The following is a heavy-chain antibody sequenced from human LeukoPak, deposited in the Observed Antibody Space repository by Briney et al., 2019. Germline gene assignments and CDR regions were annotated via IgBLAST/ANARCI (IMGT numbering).Heavy chain of an antibody. CDR3: ARHRGSGWYRVYFDY. D-gene: IGHD6-19*01. CDR1: GGSISSYC. CDR2: IFYSGST. Sequence: SETLSLTCTVSGGSISSYCWSWIRQPPGKGLEWIGYIFYSGSTNYNPSLKSRVTISVDTSKNQFSLKLSSVTAADTAVYYCARHRGSGWYRVYFDYWGQGTLVTVSS. V-gene: IGHV4-59*08. J-gene: IGHJ4*02.